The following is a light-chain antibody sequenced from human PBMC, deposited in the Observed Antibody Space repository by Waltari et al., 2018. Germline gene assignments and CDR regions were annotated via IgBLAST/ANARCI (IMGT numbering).Light chain of an antibody. Sequence: QSVLTQTPSVSEAPRQRVTISCSGSRSNIGNNAVNWYQQVPGKAPKLLVFADDLLPSGVSDRFAGSKSGTSASLTISGLQAEDEADYYCNSYTSYSTPFVFGTGTKVTV. CDR3: NSYTSYSTPFV. CDR1: RSNIGNNA. CDR2: ADD. V-gene: IGLV1-36*01. J-gene: IGLJ1*01.